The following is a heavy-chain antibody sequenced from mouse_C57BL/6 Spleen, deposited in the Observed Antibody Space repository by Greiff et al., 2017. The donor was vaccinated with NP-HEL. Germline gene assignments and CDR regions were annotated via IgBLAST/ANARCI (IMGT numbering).Heavy chain of an antibody. CDR3: ARANYYGSSYLYFDV. Sequence: EVKLQQSGPELVKPGASVKISCKASGYTFTDYYMNWVKQSHGKSLEWIGDINPNNGGTSYNQKFKGKATLTVDKSSSTAYMELRSLTSEDSAVYYCARANYYGSSYLYFDVWGTGTTVTVSS. CDR2: INPNNGGT. D-gene: IGHD1-1*01. V-gene: IGHV1-26*01. CDR1: GYTFTDYY. J-gene: IGHJ1*03.